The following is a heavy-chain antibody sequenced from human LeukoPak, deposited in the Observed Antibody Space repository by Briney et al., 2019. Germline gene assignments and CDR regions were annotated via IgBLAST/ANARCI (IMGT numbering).Heavy chain of an antibody. Sequence: KPGGSLRLSCAASGFTFSSYSMNWVRQAPGKGLEWVSSISSSSSYIYYADSVKGRFTISRDNAKNSLYLQMNSLRAEDAAVYYCASRVAGRVIVHHFDIWGQGTMVTVSS. V-gene: IGHV3-21*01. D-gene: IGHD3-22*01. CDR2: ISSSSSYI. J-gene: IGHJ3*02. CDR1: GFTFSSYS. CDR3: ASRVAGRVIVHHFDI.